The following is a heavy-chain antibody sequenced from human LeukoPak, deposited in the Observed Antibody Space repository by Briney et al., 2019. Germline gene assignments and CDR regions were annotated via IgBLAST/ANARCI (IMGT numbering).Heavy chain of an antibody. D-gene: IGHD3-22*01. CDR3: ARDYYDSSGVDY. Sequence: GRSLRLSCAASGFTFSNYAIHWVRQAPGKGLEWVAVISYDGSKKYYADSVKGRFTISRDNSKNTLYLQMNSLRAEDTAVYYCARDYYDSSGVDYWGQGTLVTVSS. V-gene: IGHV3-30*04. CDR1: GFTFSNYA. J-gene: IGHJ4*02. CDR2: ISYDGSKK.